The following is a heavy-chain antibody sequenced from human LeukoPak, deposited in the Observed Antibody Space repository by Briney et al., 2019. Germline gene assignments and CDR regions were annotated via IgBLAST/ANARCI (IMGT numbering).Heavy chain of an antibody. CDR2: ISAYNGYT. Sequence: ASVKVSCKASGYTFTSYGISWVRQAPGQGREWMGWISAYNGYTNYALKFQGRVTLTTDTSTSTAYMDLRSLRSDDTAVYYCARGEDSSGNFDYWGQGTLVTVSS. CDR3: ARGEDSSGNFDY. D-gene: IGHD3-22*01. V-gene: IGHV1-18*04. J-gene: IGHJ4*02. CDR1: GYTFTSYG.